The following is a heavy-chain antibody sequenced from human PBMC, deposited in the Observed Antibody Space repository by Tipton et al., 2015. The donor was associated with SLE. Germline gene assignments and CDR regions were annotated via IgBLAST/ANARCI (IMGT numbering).Heavy chain of an antibody. J-gene: IGHJ4*02. V-gene: IGHV4-59*01. CDR3: ARGGGDSSSCQEFDR. Sequence: TLSLTCSVFGTSISTYYWGWIRQAPGKGLEWVGCMRHTGSTDYNPSLKSRVTMSVDTSKNQLSLILNSVTAADTAVYYCARGGGDSSSCQEFDRWGQGTLVTVSS. CDR1: GTSISTYY. D-gene: IGHD6-13*01. CDR2: MRHTGST.